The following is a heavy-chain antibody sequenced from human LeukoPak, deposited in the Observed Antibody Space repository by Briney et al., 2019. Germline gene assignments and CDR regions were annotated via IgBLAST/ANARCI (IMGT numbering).Heavy chain of an antibody. CDR1: GFTFSSYA. D-gene: IGHD6-13*01. V-gene: IGHV3-23*01. Sequence: GGSLRLSCAASGFTFSSYAMSWVRQAPGKGLEWVSAISGSGGSTYYADSVKGRFTISRDNSKNPLYLQMNSLRAEDTAVYYCAKDPESSSWYYFDYWGQGTLVTVSS. J-gene: IGHJ4*02. CDR3: AKDPESSSWYYFDY. CDR2: ISGSGGST.